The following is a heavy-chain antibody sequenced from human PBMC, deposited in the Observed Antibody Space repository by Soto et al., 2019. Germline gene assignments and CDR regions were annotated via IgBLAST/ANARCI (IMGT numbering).Heavy chain of an antibody. J-gene: IGHJ4*02. CDR3: AKDLYGEGVGVDY. D-gene: IGHD4-17*01. Sequence: LSLSCAASGFTFSSYGMHWVRQAPGKGLEWVAAISYDGSNKYYADSVKGRFTISRDNSKNTLSLQMNSLRAEDTAVYYCAKDLYGEGVGVDYWGQGTLVTVSS. CDR2: ISYDGSNK. V-gene: IGHV3-30*18. CDR1: GFTFSSYG.